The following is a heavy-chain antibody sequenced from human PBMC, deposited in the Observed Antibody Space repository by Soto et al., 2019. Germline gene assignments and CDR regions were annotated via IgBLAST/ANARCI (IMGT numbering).Heavy chain of an antibody. J-gene: IGHJ2*01. CDR2: TSGGGDVA. CDR1: GFTFINYA. V-gene: IGHV3-23*01. Sequence: EVQLLESGGGLIQPGGSLRLSCTASGFTFINYAMNWVRQAPGKGLEWVSGTSGGGDVAFYADSVKGRFAISRYNSNNALSLQMNSLRAEDPALYYCVKKSIGTVTNPVYWSFDLWGRGTLVTVSS. D-gene: IGHD4-17*01. CDR3: VKKSIGTVTNPVYWSFDL.